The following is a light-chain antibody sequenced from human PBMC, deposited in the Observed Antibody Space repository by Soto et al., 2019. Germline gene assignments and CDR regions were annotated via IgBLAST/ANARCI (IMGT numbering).Light chain of an antibody. CDR2: AAS. V-gene: IGKV1-39*01. CDR3: QQSYSTPIT. J-gene: IGKJ5*01. Sequence: DIQMTQSPSSLSASVGDRVTITCRASQSISSYLNWYQQKPGKAPKFLIYAASSLQSGVPSRFSGSGSGTDFTLPISSLQPEDFATYYCQQSYSTPITFGQGTRLEIK. CDR1: QSISSY.